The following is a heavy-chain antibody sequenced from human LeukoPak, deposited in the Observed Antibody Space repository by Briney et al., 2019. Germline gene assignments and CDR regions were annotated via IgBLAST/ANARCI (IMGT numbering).Heavy chain of an antibody. V-gene: IGHV4-34*01. D-gene: IGHD3-10*01. Sequence: SETLSLTCAVYGGSFSGYYWSWIRQPPGKGLEWIGEINHSGSTNYNPSLKSRVTISVDTSRNQFSLKLSSVTAADTAVYYCARDLRRWFGELLPADYWGQGTLVTVSS. CDR2: INHSGST. J-gene: IGHJ4*02. CDR1: GGSFSGYY. CDR3: ARDLRRWFGELLPADY.